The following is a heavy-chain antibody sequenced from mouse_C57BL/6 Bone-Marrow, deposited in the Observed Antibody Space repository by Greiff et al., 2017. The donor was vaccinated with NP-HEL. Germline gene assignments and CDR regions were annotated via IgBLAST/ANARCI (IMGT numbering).Heavy chain of an antibody. Sequence: VQLQQSGAELARPGASVKLSCKASGYTFTSYGISWVKQRTGQGLEWIGEIYPRSGNTYYNEKVKGKATLTADKSASTAYMELRSLTSEDSAVYFCASGFITTVVAPYWGQGTTLTVSS. CDR1: GYTFTSYG. V-gene: IGHV1-81*01. CDR2: IYPRSGNT. CDR3: ASGFITTVVAPY. D-gene: IGHD1-1*01. J-gene: IGHJ2*01.